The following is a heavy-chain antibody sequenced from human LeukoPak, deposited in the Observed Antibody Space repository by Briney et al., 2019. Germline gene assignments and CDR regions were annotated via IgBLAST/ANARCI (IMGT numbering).Heavy chain of an antibody. D-gene: IGHD4-17*01. V-gene: IGHV4-34*01. CDR3: ARNSLRSFDY. CDR1: GGSFSGYY. CDR2: INHSGST. Sequence: SETLSLTCAVYGGSFSGYYWSWIRQPPGKGLEWIGEINHSGSTNYNPSLKSRVTISVDTSRNQFSLKLSSVTAADTAVYYCARNSLRSFDYWGQGTLVTVSS. J-gene: IGHJ4*02.